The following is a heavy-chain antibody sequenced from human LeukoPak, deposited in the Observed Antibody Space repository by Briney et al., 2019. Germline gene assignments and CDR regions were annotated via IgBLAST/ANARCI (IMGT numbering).Heavy chain of an antibody. J-gene: IGHJ4*02. CDR1: GFTFSSYE. Sequence: GGSLRLSCAASGFTFSSYEMNWVRQAPGKGLEWVSYISSSSSTIYYADSVKGRFTISRDNAKNSLYLQMNSLRAEDTAVYYCARSYSSSWYDSYFDYWGQGTLVTVSS. CDR3: ARSYSSSWYDSYFDY. V-gene: IGHV3-48*03. D-gene: IGHD6-13*01. CDR2: ISSSSSTI.